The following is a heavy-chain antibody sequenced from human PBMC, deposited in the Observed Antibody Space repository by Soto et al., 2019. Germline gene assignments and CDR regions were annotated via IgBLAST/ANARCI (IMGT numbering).Heavy chain of an antibody. CDR1: GFTFTSSA. CDR2: IVVGSGNT. J-gene: IGHJ6*02. Sequence: ASVKVSCKASGFTFTSSAVQWVRQARGQRLEWIGWIVVGSGNTNYAQKFQERVTITRDMSISTAYMELSSLRSEDTAVYYCALTYIAVAGTSYYYGMDVWGQGTTVTVSS. CDR3: ALTYIAVAGTSYYYGMDV. D-gene: IGHD6-19*01. V-gene: IGHV1-58*01.